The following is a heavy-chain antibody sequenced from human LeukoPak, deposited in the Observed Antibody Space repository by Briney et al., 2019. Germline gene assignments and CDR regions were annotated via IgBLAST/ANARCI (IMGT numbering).Heavy chain of an antibody. J-gene: IGHJ2*01. D-gene: IGHD2/OR15-2a*01. Sequence: GASVKVSCKSSGYTFTSYGICWVRQAPGQGLEWVGWISAYNGNTNYAQKLQGRVTMTTDTSTSTAYMELRSLRSDDTAVYYCARGSPSYAQWHFDLWGRGTLVTVSS. CDR3: ARGSPSYAQWHFDL. CDR1: GYTFTSYG. V-gene: IGHV1-18*01. CDR2: ISAYNGNT.